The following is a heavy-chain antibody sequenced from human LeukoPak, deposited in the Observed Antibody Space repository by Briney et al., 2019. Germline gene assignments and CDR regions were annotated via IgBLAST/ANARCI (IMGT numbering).Heavy chain of an antibody. CDR1: GYTFTSYA. J-gene: IGHJ4*02. D-gene: IGHD6-19*01. V-gene: IGHV1-3*01. CDR3: ARVNSGWYSLVIDY. Sequence: GASVTVSCKASGYTFTSYAMHWVRQAPGQRLEWMGWINAGNGNTKYSQKFQGRVAITRDTSASTAYMELSSLRSEDTAVYYCARVNSGWYSLVIDYWGQGTLVTVSS. CDR2: INAGNGNT.